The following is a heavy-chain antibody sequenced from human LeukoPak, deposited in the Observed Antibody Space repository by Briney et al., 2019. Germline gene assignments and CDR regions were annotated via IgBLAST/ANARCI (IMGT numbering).Heavy chain of an antibody. CDR1: GGTFSSYA. CDR2: IILILGIA. CDR3: ARGVAGTGAYDY. J-gene: IGHJ4*02. D-gene: IGHD6-19*01. V-gene: IGHV1-69*04. Sequence: SVKVSCRASGGTFSSYAISWVRQAPGQGLEWMGRIILILGIANYAQKFQGRVTITADKSTSTAYMELSSLRSEDTAVYYCARGVAGTGAYDYWGQGTLVTVSS.